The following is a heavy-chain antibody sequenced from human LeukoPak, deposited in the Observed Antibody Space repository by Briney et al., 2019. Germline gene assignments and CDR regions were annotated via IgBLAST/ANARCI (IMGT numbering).Heavy chain of an antibody. V-gene: IGHV4-61*02. CDR2: IYTSVST. CDR3: ARSRPRDRSGKGLYYFDY. CDR1: GGSISSGDYY. J-gene: IGHJ4*02. Sequence: SETLSLTCTVSGGSISSGDYYWSWIRQPPGKGLEWIGRIYTSVSTDYNPSLNSRVTIFVDTTKNQFSLKPSSVSAAETAVYYCARSRPRDRSGKGLYYFDYWGQGTLVTVSS. D-gene: IGHD3-22*01.